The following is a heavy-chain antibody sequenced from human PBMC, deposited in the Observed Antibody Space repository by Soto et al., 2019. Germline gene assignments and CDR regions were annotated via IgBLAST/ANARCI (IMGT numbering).Heavy chain of an antibody. D-gene: IGHD5-18*01. CDR2: ISNSGST. CDR1: GGSVTSDEDY. V-gene: IGHV4-30-4*01. CDR3: ATESGSTYGYFDH. Sequence: SETLSLTCTVSGGSVTSDEDYWTWIRQSPGKGLEWIGYISNSGSTGYNPSLKTRLSMSVDRSKNQFTLRLTPVTAADTAVYFCATESGSTYGYFDHWGQGTQVTVSS. J-gene: IGHJ4*02.